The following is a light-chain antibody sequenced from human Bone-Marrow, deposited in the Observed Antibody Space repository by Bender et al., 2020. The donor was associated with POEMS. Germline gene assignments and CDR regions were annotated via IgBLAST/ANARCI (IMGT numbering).Light chain of an antibody. CDR1: SSNIVAGYN. CDR2: GNS. V-gene: IGLV1-40*01. J-gene: IGLJ2*01. Sequence: QSVLTQPPSVSGAPRQRVTISCTGSSSNIVAGYNVHWYQRLPGAAPKLLIYGNSNRPSGVPDRFSGSKSDTSASLAITGLQAEDEADYYCQSYDSRLSVLFGGGTRLTVL. CDR3: QSYDSRLSVL.